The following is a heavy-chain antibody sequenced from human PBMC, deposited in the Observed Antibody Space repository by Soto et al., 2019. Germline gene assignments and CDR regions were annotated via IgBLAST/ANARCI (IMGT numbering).Heavy chain of an antibody. CDR2: IRSKAYGGTT. J-gene: IGHJ6*02. CDR3: TRDTGWFGEAYGMDV. D-gene: IGHD3-10*01. Sequence: PGGSLRLSCTASGFTFGDYAMSWFRQAPGKGLEWVGFIRSKAYGGTTEYAASVKGRFTISRDDSKSIAYLQMNSLKTEDTAVYYCTRDTGWFGEAYGMDVWGQGTTVTAP. CDR1: GFTFGDYA. V-gene: IGHV3-49*03.